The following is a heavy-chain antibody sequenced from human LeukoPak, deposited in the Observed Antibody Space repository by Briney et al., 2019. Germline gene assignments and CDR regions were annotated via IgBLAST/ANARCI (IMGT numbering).Heavy chain of an antibody. CDR2: ISSTTSRI. CDR1: GFSFSDRS. CDR3: ATYTIFGGWAPTGYFDL. Sequence: PGGSLRLSCVASGFSFSDRSMTWIRQTPGKGLEWISYISSTTSRIYYADSVKGRFTISRDNAKKSVYLQMNSLRAEDTAVYYCATYTIFGGWAPTGYFDLWGRGSLVTVSS. J-gene: IGHJ2*01. D-gene: IGHD3-3*01. V-gene: IGHV3-11*01.